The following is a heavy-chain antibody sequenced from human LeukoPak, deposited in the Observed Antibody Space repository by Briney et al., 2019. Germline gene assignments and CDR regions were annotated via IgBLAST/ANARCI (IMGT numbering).Heavy chain of an antibody. J-gene: IGHJ1*01. CDR3: AREYYDFWSGSFQH. Sequence: PGGSLRLSCAASGFTLSSNYWSWLRPPPGRGREGFAVIDSGGSTYYADSVKRRFTISRDNSKNTLYLQMNSLRAEDTAVYYCAREYYDFWSGSFQHWGQGTLVTVSS. CDR2: IDSGGST. V-gene: IGHV3-66*02. D-gene: IGHD3-3*01. CDR1: GFTLSSNY.